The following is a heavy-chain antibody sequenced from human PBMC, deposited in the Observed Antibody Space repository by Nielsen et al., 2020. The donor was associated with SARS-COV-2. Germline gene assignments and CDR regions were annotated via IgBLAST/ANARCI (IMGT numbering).Heavy chain of an antibody. J-gene: IGHJ4*02. D-gene: IGHD5-24*01. V-gene: IGHV3-30-3*01. CDR3: AREGRKLPLDY. Sequence: GGSLRLSCAASGFTFRTYAMHWVRQAPGKGLEWVAIISFDGTTKYNEDSVKGRFTISRDNSKNTLYLQMKSLRAEDTAVYYCAREGRKLPLDYWGQGTLVTVSS. CDR1: GFTFRTYA. CDR2: ISFDGTTK.